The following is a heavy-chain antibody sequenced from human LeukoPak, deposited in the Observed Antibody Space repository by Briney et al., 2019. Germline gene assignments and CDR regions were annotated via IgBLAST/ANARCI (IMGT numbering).Heavy chain of an antibody. D-gene: IGHD2-2*01. CDR3: ARKESSIELGGWFDP. V-gene: IGHV4-39*07. CDR2: IYYSGST. CDR1: GGSISSSSYY. J-gene: IGHJ5*02. Sequence: SETLSLTCTVSGGSISSSSYYWGWIRQPPGKGLEWIGRIYYSGSTHYNPSLKSRVTISVDTSKNQFSLKPSSVTAADTAVYYCARKESSIELGGWFDPWGQGILVTVSS.